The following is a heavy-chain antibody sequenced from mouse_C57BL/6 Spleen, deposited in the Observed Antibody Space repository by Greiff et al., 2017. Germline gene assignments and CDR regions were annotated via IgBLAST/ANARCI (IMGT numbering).Heavy chain of an antibody. D-gene: IGHD2-2*01. Sequence: QVQLQQPGAELVKPGASVKMSCKASGYTFTSYWLTWVKQRPGQGLEWIGDIYPGSGSTNYNEKFKSKATLTVDTSSSTAYMQLSSLTSEDSAVYYCARGRQIYYGYGGAMDYWGQGTSVTVSS. J-gene: IGHJ4*01. V-gene: IGHV1-55*01. CDR1: GYTFTSYW. CDR3: ARGRQIYYGYGGAMDY. CDR2: IYPGSGST.